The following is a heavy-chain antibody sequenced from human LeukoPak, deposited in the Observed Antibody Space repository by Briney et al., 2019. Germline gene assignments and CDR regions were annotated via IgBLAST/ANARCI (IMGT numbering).Heavy chain of an antibody. D-gene: IGHD3-10*01. CDR2: IIPIFGTA. Sequence: GASVKVSCKASGGTFSSYAISWVRQAPGQGLEWMGGIIPIFGTANYAQKFQGRVTITADESTSTAYMELSSLRSEDTAVYYCARDTPGSGSYAFDIWGQGTMATVSS. V-gene: IGHV1-69*13. J-gene: IGHJ3*02. CDR1: GGTFSSYA. CDR3: ARDTPGSGSYAFDI.